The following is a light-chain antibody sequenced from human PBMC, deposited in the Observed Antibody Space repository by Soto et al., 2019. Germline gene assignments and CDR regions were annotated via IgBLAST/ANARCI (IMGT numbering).Light chain of an antibody. CDR2: EDS. V-gene: IGLV2-23*01. J-gene: IGLJ3*02. CDR1: SSDAGNYNF. CDR3: CSYAGSSTSWV. Sequence: QSALTQPASVSGSPGQSITISCTVTSSDAGNYNFVSWYQQHPGKAPKVIIYEDSTRPSGVSNRISGSKSGNTASLTISGLQAEDEADYYCCSYAGSSTSWVFGGGTKLTVL.